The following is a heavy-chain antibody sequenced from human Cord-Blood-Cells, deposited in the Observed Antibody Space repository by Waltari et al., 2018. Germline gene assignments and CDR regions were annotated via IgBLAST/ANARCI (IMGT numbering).Heavy chain of an antibody. J-gene: IGHJ3*02. V-gene: IGHV4-59*08. D-gene: IGHD3-22*01. CDR1: GGSISSYY. Sequence: QVQLQESGPGLVKPSETLSLTCTVSGGSISSYYWSWIRQPPGKGLEWIGYIYYSGSTMYTPSLMSRVTISVDTSKNQFSLKLSSVTAADTAVYYCARRGYYDSSGYYPYDAFDIWGQGTMVTVSS. CDR2: IYYSGST. CDR3: ARRGYYDSSGYYPYDAFDI.